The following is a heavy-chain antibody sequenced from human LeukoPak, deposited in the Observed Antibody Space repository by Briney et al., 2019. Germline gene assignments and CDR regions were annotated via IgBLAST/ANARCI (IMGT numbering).Heavy chain of an antibody. D-gene: IGHD1-14*01. J-gene: IGHJ6*04. CDR2: ISGSGGST. V-gene: IGHV3-23*01. CDR1: GFTFSSYA. Sequence: GGSLRLSCATSGFTFSSYAMSWVRQAPGKGLEWVSAISGSGGSTYYADSVKGRFTISRDNSKNTLYLQMNSLRAEDTAVYYCARGGILVYYYYGTDVWGKGTTVTVSS. CDR3: ARGGILVYYYYGTDV.